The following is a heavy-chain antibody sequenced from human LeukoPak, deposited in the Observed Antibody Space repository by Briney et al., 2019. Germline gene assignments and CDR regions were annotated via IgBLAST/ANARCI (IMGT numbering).Heavy chain of an antibody. CDR1: GYTLTSYG. CDR2: ISAYNGNT. V-gene: IGHV1-18*01. CDR3: ATVSGLITMVL. Sequence: ASVKVSCKASGYTLTSYGISWVRQAPGQGLEWMGWISAYNGNTNYAQKPQGRVTMTTDTSTSTAYMELRSLRSDDTAVYYCATVSGLITMVLWGQGTLVTVSS. J-gene: IGHJ4*02. D-gene: IGHD3-10*01.